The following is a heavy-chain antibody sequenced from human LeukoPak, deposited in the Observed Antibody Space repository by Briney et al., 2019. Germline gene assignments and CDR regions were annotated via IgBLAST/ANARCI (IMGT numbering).Heavy chain of an antibody. D-gene: IGHD4/OR15-4a*01. J-gene: IGHJ4*02. CDR2: INHNGNVN. CDR1: GFTFSSYW. CDR3: GSEPDYVDGED. V-gene: IGHV3-7*03. Sequence: PGGSLRLSCAASGFTFSSYWMNWARQAPGKGLEWVASINHNGNVNYYVDSVKGRFTISRDNAKNSLYLQMSNLRAEDTAVYYCGSEPDYVDGEDWGQGTLVTVSS.